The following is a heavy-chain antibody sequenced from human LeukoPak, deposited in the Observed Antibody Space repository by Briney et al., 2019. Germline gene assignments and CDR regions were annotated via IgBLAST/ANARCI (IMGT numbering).Heavy chain of an antibody. J-gene: IGHJ4*02. V-gene: IGHV4-61*02. CDR2: IYTSGST. CDR1: GGSISSGSYY. CDR3: ARGRRRTSVWSGYLYYFDY. D-gene: IGHD3-3*01. Sequence: SETLSLTCTVSGGSISSGSYYWSWIRQPAGKGLEWIGRIYTSGSTNYNPSLKSRVTISVDTSKNQFSLKLSSVTAADTAVYYCARGRRRTSVWSGYLYYFDYWGQGTLVTVSS.